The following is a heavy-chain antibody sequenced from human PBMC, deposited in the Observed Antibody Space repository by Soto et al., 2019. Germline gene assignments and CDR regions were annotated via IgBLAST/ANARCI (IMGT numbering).Heavy chain of an antibody. CDR3: ARYYYCSGSPGALCRMHV. CDR1: GGSISSYY. J-gene: IGHJ6*02. V-gene: IGHV4-59*01. D-gene: IGHD3-10*01. Sequence: SETLSLTCTVYGGSISSYYWSWIRQPPGKGLEWIGYIYYSGSTNYNPSLKSRVTISVDTSKNQFSLKLSSVTAADTAVYYCARYYYCSGSPGALCRMHVWGPGT. CDR2: IYYSGST.